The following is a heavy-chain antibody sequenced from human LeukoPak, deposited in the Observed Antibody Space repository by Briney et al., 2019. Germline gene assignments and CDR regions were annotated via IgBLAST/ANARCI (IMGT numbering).Heavy chain of an antibody. CDR1: GFTVSSNY. J-gene: IGHJ4*02. Sequence: GSLRLSCAASGFTVSSNYMSWVRQAPGKGLEWVSVIYSGGNTYYADSVKGRFTISRDNSKNTLYLQMNSLRAEDTAVYYCARAVSSGYDPFDYRGQGTLVTVSS. D-gene: IGHD3-22*01. V-gene: IGHV3-53*01. CDR3: ARAVSSGYDPFDY. CDR2: IYSGGNT.